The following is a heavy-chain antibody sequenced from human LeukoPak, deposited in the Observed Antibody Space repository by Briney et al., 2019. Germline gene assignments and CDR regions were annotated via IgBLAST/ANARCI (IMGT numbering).Heavy chain of an antibody. J-gene: IGHJ4*02. V-gene: IGHV3-30*18. CDR1: GFTFSSYG. CDR2: ISYDGSNK. D-gene: IGHD3-10*01. Sequence: GWSLRLSCAASGFTFSSYGMHWVRQAPGKGLEWVAVISYDGSNKYYADSVKGRFTISRDNSKNTLYLQMNSLRAEDTAVYYCAKEAGGSYFDYWGQGTLVTVSS. CDR3: AKEAGGSYFDY.